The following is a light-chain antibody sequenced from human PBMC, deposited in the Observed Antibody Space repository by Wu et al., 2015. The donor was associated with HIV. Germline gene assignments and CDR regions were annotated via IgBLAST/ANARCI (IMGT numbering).Light chain of an antibody. CDR2: GAS. V-gene: IGKV3-20*01. Sequence: EIVLTQSPAALSLSPGERATLSCRASQSVSSYLAWYQQKPGQAPRLLIYGASTRATGIPDRFSGSGSGTDFTLTINRVEPEDFAVYVCQHYGSSPLYTFGQGTKLEIK. CDR1: QSVSSY. CDR3: QHYGSSPLYT. J-gene: IGKJ2*01.